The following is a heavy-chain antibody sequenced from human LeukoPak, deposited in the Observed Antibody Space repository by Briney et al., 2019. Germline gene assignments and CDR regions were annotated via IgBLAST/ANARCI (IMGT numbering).Heavy chain of an antibody. CDR1: GGSIISSSFY. Sequence: SETLPLTCTVSGGSIISSSFYWGWIRQPPGKGLEWIGSIYYSGSTYYNTSLKSRVTISVDTSKNQFSLKLYSVTAADTAVYYCARLGATAGIVDYWGQGTLVTVSS. CDR3: ARLGATAGIVDY. J-gene: IGHJ4*02. CDR2: IYYSGST. D-gene: IGHD6-13*01. V-gene: IGHV4-39*01.